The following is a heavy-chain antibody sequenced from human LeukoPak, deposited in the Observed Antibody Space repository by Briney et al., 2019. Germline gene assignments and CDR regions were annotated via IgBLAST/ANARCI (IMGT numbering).Heavy chain of an antibody. CDR3: AREGPDAFDI. V-gene: IGHV6-1*01. CDR2: TYYRSKWHN. J-gene: IGHJ3*02. CDR1: GDSVSTNSAA. Sequence: SQTLSLTCAISGDSVSTNSAAWNWVRQSPSRGLEWLGRTYYRSKWHNDYAVSVKSRITINPDTSKNQLSLQLNSVTPEDTAVYFCAREGPDAFDIWGQGTVLTVSS.